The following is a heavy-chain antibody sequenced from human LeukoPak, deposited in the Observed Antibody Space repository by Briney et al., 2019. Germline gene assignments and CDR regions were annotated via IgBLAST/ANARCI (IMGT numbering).Heavy chain of an antibody. V-gene: IGHV4-30-4*01. CDR3: ARGENYYYGMDV. CDR2: IYYSGST. CDR1: GGSISSGDYY. J-gene: IGHJ6*04. Sequence: SQTLSLTCTVSGGSISSGDYYWSWIRRPPGKGLEWIGYIYYSGSTYYNPSLKSRVTISVDTPKNQFSLKLSSVTAADTAVYYCARGENYYYGMDVWGKGTTVTVSS.